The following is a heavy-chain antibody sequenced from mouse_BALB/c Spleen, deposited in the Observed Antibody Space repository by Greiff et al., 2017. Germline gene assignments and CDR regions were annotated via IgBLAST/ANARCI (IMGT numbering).Heavy chain of an antibody. CDR1: GYTFTNYW. V-gene: IGHV1-63*02. J-gene: IGHJ4*01. CDR2: IYPGGGYT. D-gene: IGHD2-2*01. Sequence: VQLQESGAELVRPGTSVKISCKASGYTFTNYWLGWVKQRPGHGLEWIGDIYPGGGYTNYNEKFKGKATLTADTSSSTAYMQLSSLTSEDSAVYFCARRGVRNAMDYWGQGTSVTVSS. CDR3: ARRGVRNAMDY.